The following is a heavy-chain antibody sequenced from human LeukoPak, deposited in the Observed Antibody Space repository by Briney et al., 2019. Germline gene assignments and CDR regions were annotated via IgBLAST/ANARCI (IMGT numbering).Heavy chain of an antibody. V-gene: IGHV3-48*03. D-gene: IGHD1-26*01. J-gene: IGHJ4*02. CDR2: ISSSGSTI. CDR1: GFTFSSYE. Sequence: GGSLRLSCAASGFTFSSYEMNWVRQAPGKGLEWVSYISSSGSTIYYADSVKGRFIISRDNAKNSLYLQMNSLRAEDTAVYYCARGGAGGSYLYWGQGTLVTVSS. CDR3: ARGGAGGSYLY.